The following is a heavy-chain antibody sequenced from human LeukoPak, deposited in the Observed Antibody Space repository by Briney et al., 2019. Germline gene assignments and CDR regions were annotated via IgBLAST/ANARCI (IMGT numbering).Heavy chain of an antibody. J-gene: IGHJ4*02. CDR1: GFTFISYW. Sequence: QPGGSLRLSCAASGFTFISYWMHWVRQAPGKGLVWVSRINSDGSSTIYADSVEGRFTISRDNAKNTLYLQMNSLSAEDTAVYYCARPGTYSFDYWGQGTLVTVSS. V-gene: IGHV3-74*01. D-gene: IGHD1-26*01. CDR3: ARPGTYSFDY. CDR2: INSDGSST.